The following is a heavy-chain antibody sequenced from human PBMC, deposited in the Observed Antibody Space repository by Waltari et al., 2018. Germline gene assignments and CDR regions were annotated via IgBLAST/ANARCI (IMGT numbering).Heavy chain of an antibody. CDR1: GFIFVDYE. Sequence: EVRLVESGGGLVQPGGSLSLSWEGSGFIFVDYEINWARQAPGKGLEWVSYISITGSTKQYADSVKGRFTISRDSAKNSVYLQMSSLRVEDTALYYCARGTGWYSFDFWGQGTLVTVSS. CDR3: ARGTGWYSFDF. J-gene: IGHJ4*02. V-gene: IGHV3-48*03. CDR2: ISITGSTK. D-gene: IGHD6-19*01.